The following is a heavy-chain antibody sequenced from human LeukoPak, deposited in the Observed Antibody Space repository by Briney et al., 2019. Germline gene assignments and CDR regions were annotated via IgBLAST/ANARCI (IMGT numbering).Heavy chain of an antibody. D-gene: IGHD6-19*01. Sequence: SVKVSCTTSGDTFKNYGISWVRQAPGQGLEWMGGTIPFFGTRNYAHKFQDRRTISTDESTNTAYMELSSLSSEDTGVYYCVRDRRGSRGWYYFDYWGQGTLVTVSS. CDR2: TIPFFGTR. CDR3: VRDRRGSRGWYYFDY. J-gene: IGHJ4*02. CDR1: GDTFKNYG. V-gene: IGHV1-69*05.